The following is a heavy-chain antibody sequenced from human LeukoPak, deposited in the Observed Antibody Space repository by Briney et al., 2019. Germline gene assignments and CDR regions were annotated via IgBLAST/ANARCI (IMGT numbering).Heavy chain of an antibody. CDR3: AREPLYDSSGYYYASDAFDI. J-gene: IGHJ3*02. Sequence: GGSLRLSCAASGFTFTSYWMSWVRQAPGKGLEWVAHIKQDGSEKYYVDSVKGRFTISRDNAKNTLYLQMNSLRAEDTAVYYCAREPLYDSSGYYYASDAFDIWGQGTMVTVSS. CDR1: GFTFTSYW. V-gene: IGHV3-7*01. CDR2: IKQDGSEK. D-gene: IGHD3-22*01.